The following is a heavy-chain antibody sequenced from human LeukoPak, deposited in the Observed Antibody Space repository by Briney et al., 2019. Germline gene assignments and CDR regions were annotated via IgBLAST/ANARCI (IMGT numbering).Heavy chain of an antibody. J-gene: IGHJ4*02. CDR1: GYTFTSYD. CDR3: ARDISPYYYGSED. D-gene: IGHD3-10*01. Sequence: ASVKVSCKASGYTFTSYDINWVRQAPGQGLEWMGWISAYNGNTNYAQKLQGRVTMTTDTSTSTAYMELRSLRSDDTAVYYCARDISPYYYGSEDWGQGTLVTVSS. CDR2: ISAYNGNT. V-gene: IGHV1-18*01.